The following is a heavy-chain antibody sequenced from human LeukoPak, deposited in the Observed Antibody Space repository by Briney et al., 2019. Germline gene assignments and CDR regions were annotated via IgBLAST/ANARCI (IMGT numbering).Heavy chain of an antibody. CDR2: MSPNSGDT. CDR3: ARGPPNWGYDY. V-gene: IGHV1-8*01. D-gene: IGHD7-27*01. Sequence: VKVSCKASGYTFTSYDFNWVRQATGHRPEWMGWMSPNSGDTGYAQKFQDRVTMTRNTSISTAYMALSSLRSDDTAVYYCARGPPNWGYDYWGPGTLVTVSS. J-gene: IGHJ4*02. CDR1: GYTFTSYD.